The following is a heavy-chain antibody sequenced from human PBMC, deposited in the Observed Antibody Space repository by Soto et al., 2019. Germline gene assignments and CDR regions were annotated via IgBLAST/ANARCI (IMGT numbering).Heavy chain of an antibody. CDR2: IFSGGVTT. CDR1: GFSMNDYT. V-gene: IGHV3-23*01. CDR3: ARDRQPDGIWTFDY. J-gene: IGHJ4*02. D-gene: IGHD1-1*01. Sequence: GSLRLSCSASGFSMNDYTMGCVRLAPGKGLQWVATIFSGGVTTRYADSVTGRFSLSRDNSQNMMSLQMNSLRVEDTALYYCARDRQPDGIWTFDYWGRGTLVTVSS.